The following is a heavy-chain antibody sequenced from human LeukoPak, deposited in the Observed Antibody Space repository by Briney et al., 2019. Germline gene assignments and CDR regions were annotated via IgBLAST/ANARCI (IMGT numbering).Heavy chain of an antibody. Sequence: PGGSLRLSCAASGFPFSSYSMNWVRQAPGEGLEWVSYISSSRTTSYADSVKGRFTISRDNAKNSLYLQMNSLRAEDMALYYCAKGGSTVRDAFDIWGQGTMVTVSS. J-gene: IGHJ3*02. D-gene: IGHD4-17*01. CDR3: AKGGSTVRDAFDI. CDR1: GFPFSSYS. CDR2: ISSSRTT. V-gene: IGHV3-48*04.